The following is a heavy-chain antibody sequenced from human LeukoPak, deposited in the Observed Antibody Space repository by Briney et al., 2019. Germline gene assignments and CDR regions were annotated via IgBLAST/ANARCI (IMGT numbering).Heavy chain of an antibody. D-gene: IGHD6-13*01. Sequence: PSETLSLTCAVYGGSFSGYYWSWIRQPPGKGLEWIGEINHSGSTNYNPSLKSRVTISVDTSKNQFSLKLSSVTAADTAVYYCARAYSSSWYGLVDYWGQETLVTVSS. V-gene: IGHV4-34*01. CDR1: GGSFSGYY. CDR2: INHSGST. J-gene: IGHJ4*02. CDR3: ARAYSSSWYGLVDY.